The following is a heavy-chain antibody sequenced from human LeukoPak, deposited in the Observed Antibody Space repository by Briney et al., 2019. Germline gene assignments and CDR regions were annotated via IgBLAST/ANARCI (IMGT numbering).Heavy chain of an antibody. V-gene: IGHV3-21*01. CDR1: GFTFSNYN. D-gene: IGHD1-1*01. J-gene: IGHJ4*02. CDR3: ARGRPIDH. Sequence: GGSLRLSCAASGFTFSNYNMNRVHQAPGKGLEWVSTISSSSAYIYYADSVKGRFTISRDNAENSLYLQMSSLRAEDTAVYYCARGRPIDHWGQGTLVTVSS. CDR2: ISSSSAYI.